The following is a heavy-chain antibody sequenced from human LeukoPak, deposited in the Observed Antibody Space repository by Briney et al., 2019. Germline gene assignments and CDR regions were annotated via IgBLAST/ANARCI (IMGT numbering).Heavy chain of an antibody. CDR3: ARDTPLGELPGVSDY. Sequence: QSGGSLRPSCAASGFTFSSYWMSWVRQAPGKGLEWVANIKQDGSEKYYVDSVKGRFTISRDNAKNSLYLQMNSLRAEDTAVYYCARDTPLGELPGVSDYWGQGTLVTVSS. CDR1: GFTFSSYW. CDR2: IKQDGSEK. J-gene: IGHJ4*02. V-gene: IGHV3-7*01. D-gene: IGHD1-26*01.